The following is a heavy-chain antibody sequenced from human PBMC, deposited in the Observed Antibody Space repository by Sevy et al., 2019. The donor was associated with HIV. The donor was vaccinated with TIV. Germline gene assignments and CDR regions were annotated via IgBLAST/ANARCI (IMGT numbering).Heavy chain of an antibody. D-gene: IGHD2-21*02. CDR1: GGTISNYG. CDR2: ITPFFGTI. V-gene: IGHV1-69*13. J-gene: IGHJ4*02. CDR3: TRGNAVTGRGDYFDF. Sequence: ASVKVSCKASGGTISNYGFSWVRQAPGQGLEWVGGITPFFGTINYAQKFQDRVTITADESAGTVYLELSRLRSEDMAVYYCTRGNAVTGRGDYFDFWGRGTLVTVSS.